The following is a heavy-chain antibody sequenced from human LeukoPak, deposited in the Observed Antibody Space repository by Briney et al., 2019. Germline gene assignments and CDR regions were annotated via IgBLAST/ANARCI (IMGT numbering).Heavy chain of an antibody. V-gene: IGHV4-61*02. CDR1: GGSIRSGNYY. J-gene: IGHJ5*02. CDR3: ARVRRNSGNKYFDP. CDR2: IYISGGT. D-gene: IGHD5-12*01. Sequence: PSETLSLTCTVSGGSIRSGNYYWSWIRQPAGRGLEWIGRIYISGGTYYNPSLKSRLTISIDTSKNQFYLRLSSVTAADTAVYYCARVRRNSGNKYFDPWGQGTRVTVSS.